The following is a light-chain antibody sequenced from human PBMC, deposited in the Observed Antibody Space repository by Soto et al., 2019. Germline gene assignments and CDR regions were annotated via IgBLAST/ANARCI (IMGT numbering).Light chain of an antibody. Sequence: EIVLTQSPGTLSLSPGEIATLSCRASQSVSSSYLAWYQQKPGQAPRLLIYDAYNRATGIPPRFSGSGSGTDFTLTISSLEPEDSAVYYCQQRSNWPPLTFGGGTKVDIK. V-gene: IGKV3D-20*02. J-gene: IGKJ4*01. CDR1: QSVSSSY. CDR3: QQRSNWPPLT. CDR2: DAY.